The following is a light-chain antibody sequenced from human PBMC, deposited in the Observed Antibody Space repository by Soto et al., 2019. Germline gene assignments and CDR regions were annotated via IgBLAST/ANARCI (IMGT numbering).Light chain of an antibody. CDR3: SSYTSSSTAV. CDR1: SSDVGGYNY. CDR2: DVS. V-gene: IGLV2-14*01. J-gene: IGLJ2*01. Sequence: QSALTQPASVSGSPGQSITICCTGTSSDVGGYNYVSWYQQHPGKAPKLMIYDVSNRPSGVSNRFSGSKSGNTASLTISGLHAEDEADYYCSSYTSSSTAVFGARTKLTVL.